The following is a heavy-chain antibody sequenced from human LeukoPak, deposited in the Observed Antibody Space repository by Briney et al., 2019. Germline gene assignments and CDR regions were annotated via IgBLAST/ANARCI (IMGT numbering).Heavy chain of an antibody. CDR3: ARGGGVLLWFGGESAFDI. J-gene: IGHJ3*02. CDR1: GFTVSSNY. CDR2: IYSGGST. V-gene: IGHV3-53*01. D-gene: IGHD3-10*01. Sequence: GGSLRLSCAASGFTVSSNYMSWVRQAPGKGLEWVSVIYSGGSTYYADSVKGRFTISRDNSKNTMYIQMTSLRPEDTTVYYCARGGGVLLWFGGESAFDIWGQGTMVTVSS.